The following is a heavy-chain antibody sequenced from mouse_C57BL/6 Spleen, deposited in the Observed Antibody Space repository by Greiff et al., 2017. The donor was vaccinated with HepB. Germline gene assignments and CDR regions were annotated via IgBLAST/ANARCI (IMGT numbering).Heavy chain of an antibody. CDR2: ISDGGSYT. J-gene: IGHJ1*03. D-gene: IGHD1-1*01. CDR1: GFTFSSYA. Sequence: EVQGVESGGGLVKPGGSLKLSCAASGFTFSSYAMSWVRQTPEKRLEWVATISDGGSYTYYPDNVKGRFTISRDNAKNNLYLQMSHLKSEDTAMYYCARDREGSWGYFDVWGTGTTVTVSS. CDR3: ARDREGSWGYFDV. V-gene: IGHV5-4*01.